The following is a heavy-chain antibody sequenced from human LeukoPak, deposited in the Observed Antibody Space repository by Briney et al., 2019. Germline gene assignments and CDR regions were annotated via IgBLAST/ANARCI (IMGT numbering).Heavy chain of an antibody. Sequence: ASVKVSCKASGYTFTSYYMHWVRQAPGQGLEWMGIINPSGGSTSYAQKFQGRVTMTRDTSTSTVYMELSSLRPEDTAVYYCASERGIAAAGTSNYYYYYGMDVWGKGTTVTVSS. CDR1: GYTFTSYY. CDR2: INPSGGST. V-gene: IGHV1-46*01. CDR3: ASERGIAAAGTSNYYYYYGMDV. J-gene: IGHJ6*04. D-gene: IGHD6-13*01.